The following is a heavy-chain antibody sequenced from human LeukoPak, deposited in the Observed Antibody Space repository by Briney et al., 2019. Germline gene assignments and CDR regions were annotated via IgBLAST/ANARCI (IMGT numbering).Heavy chain of an antibody. Sequence: GASVRVSCKASGGTFSSYAISRVRQAPGQGLEWMGRIIPILGIANYAQKFQGRVTITADKSTSTAYMELSSLRSEDTAVYYCANWGQGYSYASWGQGTLVTVSS. CDR3: ANWGQGYSYAS. CDR2: IIPILGIA. J-gene: IGHJ5*02. CDR1: GGTFSSYA. V-gene: IGHV1-69*04. D-gene: IGHD5-18*01.